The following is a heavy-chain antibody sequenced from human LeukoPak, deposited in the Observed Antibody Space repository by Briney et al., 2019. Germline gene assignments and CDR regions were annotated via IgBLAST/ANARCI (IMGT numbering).Heavy chain of an antibody. Sequence: PGGSLRLSCAASGFTFSSHSMSWVRQAPGEGLEWIAYASSSGATIFYADSVRGRFTISRDTAKSSLYLQMSSLRVEDTAIYYCARKFTYYYDSCGYFNYWGRGTLVTVSS. CDR2: ASSSGATI. J-gene: IGHJ4*02. V-gene: IGHV3-48*01. D-gene: IGHD3-22*01. CDR3: ARKFTYYYDSCGYFNY. CDR1: GFTFSSHS.